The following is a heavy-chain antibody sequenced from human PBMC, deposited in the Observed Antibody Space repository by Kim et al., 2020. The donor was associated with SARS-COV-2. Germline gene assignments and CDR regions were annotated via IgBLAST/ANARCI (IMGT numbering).Heavy chain of an antibody. CDR2: ISSSSSYI. CDR3: AREAQEVPAARRGFYYYYGMDV. CDR1: GFTFSSYS. J-gene: IGHJ6*02. D-gene: IGHD2-2*01. Sequence: GGSLRLSCAASGFTFSSYSMNWVRQAPGKGLEWVSSISSSSSYIYYADSVKGRFTISRDNAKNSLYLQMNSLRAEDTAVYYCAREAQEVPAARRGFYYYYGMDVWGQGTTVTVSS. V-gene: IGHV3-21*01.